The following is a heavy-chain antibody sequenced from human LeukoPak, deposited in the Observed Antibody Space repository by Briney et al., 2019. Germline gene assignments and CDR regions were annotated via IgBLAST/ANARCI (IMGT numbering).Heavy chain of an antibody. D-gene: IGHD5-18*01. CDR3: AKPPKKGRDEQLRFAHY. CDR1: GFAFSSYG. V-gene: IGHV3-30*02. J-gene: IGHJ4*02. Sequence: SGGSLRLSCAASGFAFSSYGMHWVRQAPGKGLEWVAYIHYDSSTEDYADSVKGRFTISRDNSKNTLYLQMNSLRAEDTAVYYCAKPPKKGRDEQLRFAHYWGQGTLVTVSS. CDR2: IHYDSSTE.